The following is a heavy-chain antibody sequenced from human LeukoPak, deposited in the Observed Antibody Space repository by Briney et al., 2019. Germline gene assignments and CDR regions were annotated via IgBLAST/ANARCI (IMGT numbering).Heavy chain of an antibody. CDR2: INPSGGST. CDR3: ARDREYYDFWSGYYYFDY. Sequence: GASVKVFCKASGYTFTSYYMHWVLQAPGQGLEWMGIINPSGGSTSYAQKFQGRVTMTRDTSTSTVYMELSSLRSEDTAVYYCARDREYYDFWSGYYYFDYWGQGTLVTVSS. CDR1: GYTFTSYY. D-gene: IGHD3-3*01. V-gene: IGHV1-46*03. J-gene: IGHJ4*02.